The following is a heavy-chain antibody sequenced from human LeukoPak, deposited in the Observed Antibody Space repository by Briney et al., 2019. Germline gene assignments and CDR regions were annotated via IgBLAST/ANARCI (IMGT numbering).Heavy chain of an antibody. V-gene: IGHV3-30*03. J-gene: IGHJ5*02. CDR2: ISYDGSNK. CDR3: ARARGLGYGDDVRWFDP. Sequence: PGGSLRLSCAASGFTFSSYGMHWVRQAPGKGLEWVAVISYDGSNKYYADSVKGRFTISRDNSKNTLYLQMNSLRAEDTAVYYCARARGLGYGDDVRWFDPWGQGTLVTVSS. CDR1: GFTFSSYG. D-gene: IGHD4-17*01.